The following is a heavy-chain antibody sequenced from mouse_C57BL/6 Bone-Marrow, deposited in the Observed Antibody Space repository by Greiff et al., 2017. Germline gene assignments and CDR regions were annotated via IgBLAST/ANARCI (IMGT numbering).Heavy chain of an antibody. CDR2: IYPGSGNT. Sequence: QVQLKQSGPELVKPGASVKISCKASGYSFTSYYIHWVKQRPGQGLEWIGWIYPGSGNTKYNEKFKGKATLTADTSSSTAYMQLSSLTSEDSAVYYCARIGGYYFYYSMDYWGQGTSVTVSS. V-gene: IGHV1-66*01. J-gene: IGHJ4*01. D-gene: IGHD2-3*01. CDR3: ARIGGYYFYYSMDY. CDR1: GYSFTSYY.